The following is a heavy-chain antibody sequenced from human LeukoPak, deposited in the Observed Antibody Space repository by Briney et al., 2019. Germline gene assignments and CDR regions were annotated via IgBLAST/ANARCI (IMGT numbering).Heavy chain of an antibody. CDR2: IYHSGST. CDR3: ARDAPPGYNYGRPGFDY. Sequence: SETLSLTCTVSGYSISSGYYWGWIRQPPGKGLEWIGSIYHSGSTYYNPSLKSRVTISVDTSKNQFSLKLSSVTAADTAVYYCARDAPPGYNYGRPGFDYWGQGTLVTVSS. V-gene: IGHV4-38-2*02. CDR1: GYSISSGYY. D-gene: IGHD3-10*01. J-gene: IGHJ4*02.